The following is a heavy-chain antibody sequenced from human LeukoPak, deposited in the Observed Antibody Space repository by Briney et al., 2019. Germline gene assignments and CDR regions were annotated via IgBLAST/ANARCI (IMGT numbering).Heavy chain of an antibody. Sequence: GGSLRLSCAASGFTFSSYWMHWVRQAPGKGLVWVSSIKSDGSSTNYADSVKGRFTISRDNAKNTLYVQMDSLRAEDTAVYYCARDHGSYYFDYWGQGILVTVSS. CDR3: ARDHGSYYFDY. D-gene: IGHD3-10*01. CDR2: IKSDGSST. CDR1: GFTFSSYW. V-gene: IGHV3-74*01. J-gene: IGHJ4*02.